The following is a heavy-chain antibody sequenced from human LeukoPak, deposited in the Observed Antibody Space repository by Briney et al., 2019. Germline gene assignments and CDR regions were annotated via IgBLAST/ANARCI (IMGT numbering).Heavy chain of an antibody. CDR1: GGSFSGYY. CDR3: ARKGNGMYYYGSGKEYYFDY. D-gene: IGHD3-10*01. J-gene: IGHJ4*02. CDR2: INHSGST. V-gene: IGHV4-34*01. Sequence: SETLSLTCAVCGGSFSGYYWSWIRQPPGKGLEWMGDINHSGSTNDNPSLKSRVTISVDTSKNQFSLKQSYVTAADTAVYYCARKGNGMYYYGSGKEYYFDYWGQGTLVTVSS.